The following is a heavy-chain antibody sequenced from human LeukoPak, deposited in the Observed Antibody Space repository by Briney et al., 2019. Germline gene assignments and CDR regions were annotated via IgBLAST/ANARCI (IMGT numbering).Heavy chain of an antibody. CDR3: ARVGETWLTRQAYYYMGV. J-gene: IGHJ6*03. Sequence: SETLSLTCIVSGGSFSGYYWIWIRQPTGKALEWIGYIYSSGTTNYNPSLKSRVTISLDTSKNHFSLRLTSVTAADRAVYYCARVGETWLTRQAYYYMGVWGKGTAVTVSS. D-gene: IGHD3-16*01. CDR1: GGSFSGYY. V-gene: IGHV4-59*01. CDR2: IYSSGTT.